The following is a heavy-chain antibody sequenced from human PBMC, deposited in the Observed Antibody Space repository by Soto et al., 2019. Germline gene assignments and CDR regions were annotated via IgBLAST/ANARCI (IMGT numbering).Heavy chain of an antibody. CDR3: ARDFVSTSGDFDY. CDR2: INPNSGAT. V-gene: IGHV1-2*02. J-gene: IGHJ4*02. CDR1: GSTFIGYY. D-gene: IGHD5-12*01. Sequence: ASVKVSCKVSGSTFIGYYIHWVRQAPGQGLEWVGWINPNSGATTYAQKFQGRVTMTRGTSITTAYMELSRLTSDDTAVYYCARDFVSTSGDFDYWGQGTLVTVSS.